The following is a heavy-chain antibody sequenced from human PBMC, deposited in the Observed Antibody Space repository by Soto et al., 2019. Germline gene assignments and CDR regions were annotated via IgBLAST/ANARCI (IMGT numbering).Heavy chain of an antibody. Sequence: QVQLVQSGAEVKRPGASVKVSCKASGYTFLNYDVAWVRRAPGQGLEWMGWISISKGKTYYQQSLQGRVTMITHTISTTIYLVGRSLRRYDTAVYYCARKGYIGNFGLDVWGQGTTVTVSS. CDR2: ISISKGKT. J-gene: IGHJ6*02. CDR3: ARKGYIGNFGLDV. V-gene: IGHV1-18*01. CDR1: GYTFLNYD. D-gene: IGHD5-12*01.